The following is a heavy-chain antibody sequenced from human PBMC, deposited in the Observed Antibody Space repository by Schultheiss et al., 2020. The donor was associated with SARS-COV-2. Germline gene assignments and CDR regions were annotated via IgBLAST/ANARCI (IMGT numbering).Heavy chain of an antibody. J-gene: IGHJ6*02. Sequence: LRLSCTVSGGSISSGGYYWSWIRQHPGKGLEWIGYIYYSGSTYYNPSLKSRVTISVDTSKNQFSLELSSVTAADTAVYYCARDRVVIIGDYYYGMDVWGQGTTVTVSS. V-gene: IGHV4-31*03. CDR1: GGSISSGGYY. CDR3: ARDRVVIIGDYYYGMDV. CDR2: IYYSGST. D-gene: IGHD3-3*01.